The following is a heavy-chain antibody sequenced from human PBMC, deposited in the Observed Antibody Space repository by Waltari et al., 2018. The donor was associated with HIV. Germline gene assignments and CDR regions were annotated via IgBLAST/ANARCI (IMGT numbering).Heavy chain of an antibody. V-gene: IGHV4-61*02. CDR1: GGSISSGSYY. CDR2: IYTSGST. D-gene: IGHD6-13*01. Sequence: QVQLQESGPGLVKPSQTLSLTCTVSGGSISSGSYYWSWIRQPAGKGLEWIGRIYTSGSTNYNPSLKSRVTISVDTSKNQFSLKLSSVTAADTAVYYCAREPRGIAAAVEGNYFDYWGQGTLVTFSS. CDR3: AREPRGIAAAVEGNYFDY. J-gene: IGHJ4*02.